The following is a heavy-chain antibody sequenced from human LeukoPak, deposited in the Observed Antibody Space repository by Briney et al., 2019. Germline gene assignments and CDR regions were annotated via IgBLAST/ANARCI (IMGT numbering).Heavy chain of an antibody. J-gene: IGHJ4*02. Sequence: GGSLRLSCAASGFTFSSYAMSWVRQAPGQGLEWVSAISGSGGSTYYADSVKGRFTISRDNSKNTLYLQMNSLRAEDTAVYYCANDQNDYGDYALDYWGQGTLVTVSS. CDR3: ANDQNDYGDYALDY. D-gene: IGHD4-17*01. CDR1: GFTFSSYA. V-gene: IGHV3-23*01. CDR2: ISGSGGST.